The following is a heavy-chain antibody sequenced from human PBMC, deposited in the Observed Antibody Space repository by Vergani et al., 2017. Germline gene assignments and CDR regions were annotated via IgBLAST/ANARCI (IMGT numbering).Heavy chain of an antibody. CDR3: ARDRRIYLAEKEYYYYGMDV. D-gene: IGHD2/OR15-2a*01. CDR1: GGTFSSYA. Sequence: VQLVQSGAEVKKPGSSVKVSCKASGGTFSSYAISWVRQAPGQGLEWMGGIIPIFGTANYAQKFQGRVTITADESTSTAYMELSSLRSEDTAVYYCARDRRIYLAEKEYYYYGMDVWGQGTTVTVSS. J-gene: IGHJ6*02. CDR2: IIPIFGTA. V-gene: IGHV1-69*01.